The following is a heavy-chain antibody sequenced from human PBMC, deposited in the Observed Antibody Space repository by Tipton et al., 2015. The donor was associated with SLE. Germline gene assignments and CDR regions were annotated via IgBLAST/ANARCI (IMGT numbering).Heavy chain of an antibody. D-gene: IGHD1-26*01. CDR3: AKGPSVIVGATESWFDP. Sequence: SLRLSCAASGFTFSSNYMSWVRQAPGKGLEWVSVIYSGGSTYYADSVKGRFTISRDNSKNTLYLQMNSLRAEDTAVYYCAKGPSVIVGATESWFDPWGQGTLVTVSS. J-gene: IGHJ5*02. CDR1: GFTFSSNY. V-gene: IGHV3-53*05. CDR2: IYSGGST.